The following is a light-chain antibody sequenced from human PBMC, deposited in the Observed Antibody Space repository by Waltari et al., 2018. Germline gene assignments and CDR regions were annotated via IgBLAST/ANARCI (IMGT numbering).Light chain of an antibody. CDR3: CSYVGSSTFT. V-gene: IGLV2-23*02. J-gene: IGLJ2*01. Sequence: QSALTQPASVSGSPGQSITISCTGTSSDVGSYELVSWYQHHPGKAPKLMIYEVYKRPSGVSKRFSAAKSGNTASLTISGLQAEDEADYYCCSYVGSSTFTFGGGTKLTVL. CDR1: SSDVGSYEL. CDR2: EVY.